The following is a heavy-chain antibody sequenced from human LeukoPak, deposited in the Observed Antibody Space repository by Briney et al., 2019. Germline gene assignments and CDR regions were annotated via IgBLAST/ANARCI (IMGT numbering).Heavy chain of an antibody. CDR3: AHYGDYRFLYYFDH. J-gene: IGHJ4*02. V-gene: IGHV2-5*01. D-gene: IGHD4-17*01. CDR2: IYWNKDN. CDR1: GFSLNTPGVG. Sequence: SGPTLVNPTQTLTLTCTFSGFSLNTPGVGVGWIRQPPGKALEGLTLIYWNKDNRYSPSLRSRLTITKDTSKNQVVLTMTKMDPVDTATYYCAHYGDYRFLYYFDHWGQGTLVTVSS.